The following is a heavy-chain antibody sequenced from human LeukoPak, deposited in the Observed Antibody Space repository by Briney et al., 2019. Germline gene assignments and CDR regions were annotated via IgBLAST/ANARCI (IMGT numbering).Heavy chain of an antibody. D-gene: IGHD3-10*01. Sequence: ASVKVSCKASGYTFTSYDINWVRQATGQGLEWMGWMNPNSGNTGYAQKFQGRVTMTRNTSISTAYMELSSLRSEDTAVYYCAREGQSYGSGSYGYWGQGTLVTVSP. CDR3: AREGQSYGSGSYGY. J-gene: IGHJ4*02. CDR1: GYTFTSYD. CDR2: MNPNSGNT. V-gene: IGHV1-8*01.